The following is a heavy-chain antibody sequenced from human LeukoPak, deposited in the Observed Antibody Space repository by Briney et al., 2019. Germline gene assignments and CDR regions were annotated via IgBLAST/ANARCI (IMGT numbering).Heavy chain of an antibody. CDR3: ARLQSSGLVWSVY. J-gene: IGHJ4*02. V-gene: IGHV4-39*01. CDR1: GGSISSSSYY. CDR2: IYYSGST. Sequence: ASETLSLTCTVSGGSISSSSYYWGWIRQPPGKGQEWIGSIYYSGSTYYNPSLKSRVTISVDTSKNQFSLKLSSVTAADTAVYYCARLQSSGLVWSVYWGQGTLVTVSS. D-gene: IGHD2-21*01.